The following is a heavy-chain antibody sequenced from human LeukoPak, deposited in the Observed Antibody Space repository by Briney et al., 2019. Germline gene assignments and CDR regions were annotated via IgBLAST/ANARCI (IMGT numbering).Heavy chain of an antibody. CDR2: IYNSGST. D-gene: IGHD5-12*01. Sequence: PSETLSLTCTVSGVSITNYHWSWIRQPPGKGLEWIGYIYNSGSTNYNPSLNPSLKSRVTISGDTSKNQFLLRLSSVTAADKAVYYCARFYSGYRVDHWGQGTLVTVTS. V-gene: IGHV4-59*01. CDR1: GVSITNYH. CDR3: ARFYSGYRVDH. J-gene: IGHJ4*02.